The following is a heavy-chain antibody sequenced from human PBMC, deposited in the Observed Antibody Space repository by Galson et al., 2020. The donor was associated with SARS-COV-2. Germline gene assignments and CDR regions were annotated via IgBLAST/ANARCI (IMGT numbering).Heavy chain of an antibody. Sequence: ASVKVSCKVSGYTLTELSMHWVRQAPGKGLEWMGGFDPEDGETIYAQKFQGRVTMTEDTSTDTAYMALSSLRSEDTAVYYCATVYCTNGVCYTPEYFQHGGQGTLVTVSS. V-gene: IGHV1-24*01. D-gene: IGHD2-8*01. CDR3: ATVYCTNGVCYTPEYFQH. CDR1: GYTLTELS. CDR2: FDPEDGET. J-gene: IGHJ1*01.